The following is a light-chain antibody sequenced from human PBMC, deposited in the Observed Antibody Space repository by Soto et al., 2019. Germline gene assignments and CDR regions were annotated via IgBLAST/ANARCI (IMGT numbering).Light chain of an antibody. CDR2: GAS. CDR3: QQHVSSPPT. CDR1: QSVSNRY. Sequence: EIVLTQSPGTLSLSPGERATLSCRASQSVSNRYLAWYQLKPGQAPRLFIYGASSRATGIPDRFSGSGAGTDFSLTISRLEPEDFAVYYCQQHVSSPPTFGGGTKVEIK. V-gene: IGKV3-20*01. J-gene: IGKJ4*01.